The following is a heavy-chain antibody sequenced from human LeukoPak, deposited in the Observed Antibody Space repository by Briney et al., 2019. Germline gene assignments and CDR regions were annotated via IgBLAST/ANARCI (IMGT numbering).Heavy chain of an antibody. D-gene: IGHD3-3*01. CDR3: SSRRRHTRFGGGNWFDP. J-gene: IGHJ5*02. CDR1: GFTFSSYW. Sequence: GGSLRVSCAASGFTFSSYWMHWVRQAPGKGLLWVSRINSDGRSTSYADSVKGRFTISRDNAKNTLYLQMNSLRAEDTAVFFCSSRRRHTRFGGGNWFDPWGQGTLVTVSS. V-gene: IGHV3-74*01. CDR2: INSDGRST.